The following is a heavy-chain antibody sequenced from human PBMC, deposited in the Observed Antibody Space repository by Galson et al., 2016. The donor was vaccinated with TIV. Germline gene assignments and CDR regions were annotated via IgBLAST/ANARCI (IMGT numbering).Heavy chain of an antibody. CDR3: ARDGMEGMDA. J-gene: IGHJ5*02. V-gene: IGHV1-46*01. D-gene: IGHD1-26*01. CDR1: GYTFTSYK. Sequence: SVKVSCKASGYTFTSYKIHWVRQAPGQGLEWMGIVNPSGGSTSYAQKFQGRITMTRDTSTRTFYMDLSSLRSEDTAIYYCARDGMEGMDAWGQGALVTVSS. CDR2: VNPSGGST.